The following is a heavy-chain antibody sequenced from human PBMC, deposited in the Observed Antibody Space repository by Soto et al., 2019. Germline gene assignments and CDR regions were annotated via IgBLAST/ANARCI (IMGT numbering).Heavy chain of an antibody. D-gene: IGHD3-22*01. J-gene: IGHJ4*01. CDR3: STDSYSDLTVVRLDN. Sequence: GGSLRLSCAASGFTFSNAWINWVRQAPGKGLEWVGRIKSKIHGGTTDFAAPVKGRFAISRDDSKNVAYMEMNSLKIEDTAVYYCSTDSYSDLTVVRLDNSGHAILVTVSS. CDR1: GFTFSNAW. V-gene: IGHV3-15*07. CDR2: IKSKIHGGTT.